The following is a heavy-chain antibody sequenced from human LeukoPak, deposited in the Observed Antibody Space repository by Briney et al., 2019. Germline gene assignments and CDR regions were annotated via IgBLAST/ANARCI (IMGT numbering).Heavy chain of an antibody. CDR3: ARDSGYSSGWLDY. CDR2: IYSGGST. V-gene: IGHV3-53*01. Sequence: PGGSLRLSCAASGFTVSINYMSWVRQAPGKGLEWVSVIYSGGSTYYADSVKGRFTISRDNSKNTLYLQMNSLRAEDTAVYYCARDSGYSSGWLDYWGQGTLVTVSS. D-gene: IGHD6-19*01. CDR1: GFTVSINY. J-gene: IGHJ4*02.